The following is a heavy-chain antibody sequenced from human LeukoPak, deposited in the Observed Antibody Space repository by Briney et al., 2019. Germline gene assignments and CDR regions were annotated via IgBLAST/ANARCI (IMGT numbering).Heavy chain of an antibody. Sequence: SETLSLTCAVYGGSFSGYYWSWIRQPPGKGLEWIGEINHSGSTNYNPSLKSRVTISVDTSKNQFSLKLSSVTAADTAVYYCARDLPAAPYYYYYGMDVWGQGTTVTVSS. CDR2: INHSGST. D-gene: IGHD2-2*01. CDR3: ARDLPAAPYYYYYGMDV. CDR1: GGSFSGYY. J-gene: IGHJ6*02. V-gene: IGHV4-34*01.